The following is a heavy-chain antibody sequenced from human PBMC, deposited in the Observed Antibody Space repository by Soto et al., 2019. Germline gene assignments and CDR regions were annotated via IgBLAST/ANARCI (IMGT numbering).Heavy chain of an antibody. CDR1: GFTFSNYW. Sequence: EVQLVETGGGSVQRGGSLRLSCAASGFTFSNYWMHWVRQAPGKGLVWVSRISGDATSTSYADSVQGRCSISRDNAKNTLYLQMSSLRAEDTAVYYCASSISVSGTDWYFDLWGRGTLVTVSS. V-gene: IGHV3-74*01. J-gene: IGHJ2*01. CDR3: ASSISVSGTDWYFDL. D-gene: IGHD6-19*01. CDR2: ISGDATST.